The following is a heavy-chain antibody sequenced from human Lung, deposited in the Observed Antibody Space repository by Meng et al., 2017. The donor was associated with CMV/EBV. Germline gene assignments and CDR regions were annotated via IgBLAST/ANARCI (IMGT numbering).Heavy chain of an antibody. CDR3: ARIPSRACSSTRCSPGLFRVDP. V-gene: IGHV2-26*01. Sequence: APTLVXPTATLTLTCTVSGFSRSNARMGVSWIRQPPGNALEWLAHIFSNDEKSYSTSLKIRPTNSKDNFKSQVVLTMTNRDPVDTDTYYCARIPSRACSSTRCSPGLFRVDPWGHGTLVTVSS. CDR2: IFSNDEK. J-gene: IGHJ5*02. CDR1: GFSRSNARMG. D-gene: IGHD2-2*01.